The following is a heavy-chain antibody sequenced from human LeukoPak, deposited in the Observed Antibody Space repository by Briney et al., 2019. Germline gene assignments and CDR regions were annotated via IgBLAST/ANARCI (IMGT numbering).Heavy chain of an antibody. CDR3: ARDVNSD. D-gene: IGHD2-21*01. CDR1: GFTFSSYW. CDR2: INTDGSST. Sequence: GGSLRLSCAASGFTFSSYWMHWVRQAPGKGLLWVSRINTDGSSTTYADSVKGRFTISRDNAKNSLYLQMNSLRAEDTAVYYCARDVNSDWGQGTLVTVSS. V-gene: IGHV3-74*01. J-gene: IGHJ4*02.